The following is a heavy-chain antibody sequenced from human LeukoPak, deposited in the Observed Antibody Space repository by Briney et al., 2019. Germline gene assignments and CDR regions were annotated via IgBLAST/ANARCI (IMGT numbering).Heavy chain of an antibody. CDR1: GGSISSGDYY. D-gene: IGHD2-2*01. J-gene: IGHJ5*02. V-gene: IGHV4-30-4*08. Sequence: SETLSLTCTVSGGSISSGDYYWSWIRQPPGKGLEWIGYIYYSGSTYYNPSLKSRVTISVDTSKNQFSLKLSSVTAADTAVYYCAADVPGDIGNWFDPWGPGTLVTVSS. CDR3: AADVPGDIGNWFDP. CDR2: IYYSGST.